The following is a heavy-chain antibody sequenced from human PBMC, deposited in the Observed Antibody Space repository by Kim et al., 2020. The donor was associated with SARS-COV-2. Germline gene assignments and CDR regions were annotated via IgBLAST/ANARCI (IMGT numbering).Heavy chain of an antibody. CDR2: INHSGST. Sequence: SETLSLTCAVYGGSFSGYYWSWIRQPPGKGLEWIGEINHSGSTNYNPSLKSRVTISVDTSKNQFSLKLSSVTAADTAVYYCARGFKSVVVVVAARRYDYWGQGTLVTVSS. D-gene: IGHD2-15*01. CDR3: ARGFKSVVVVVAARRYDY. CDR1: GGSFSGYY. V-gene: IGHV4-34*01. J-gene: IGHJ4*02.